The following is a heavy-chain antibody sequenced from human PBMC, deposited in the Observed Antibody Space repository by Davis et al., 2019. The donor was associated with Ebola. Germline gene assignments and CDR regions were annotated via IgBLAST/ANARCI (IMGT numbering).Heavy chain of an antibody. CDR3: ARVLYYYDSSGYYGY. CDR1: GGSFSGYY. J-gene: IGHJ4*02. CDR2: INHSGST. Sequence: SETLSLTCAVYGGSFSGYYWSWIRQSPEKGLEWIGEINHSGSTNYNPSLKSRVTISVDTSKNQFSLKLSSVTAADTAVYYCARVLYYYDSSGYYGYWGQGTLVTVSS. V-gene: IGHV4-34*01. D-gene: IGHD3-22*01.